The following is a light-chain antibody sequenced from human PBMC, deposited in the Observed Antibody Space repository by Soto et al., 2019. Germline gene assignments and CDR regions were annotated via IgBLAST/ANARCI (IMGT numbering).Light chain of an antibody. CDR2: ATS. J-gene: IGKJ1*01. V-gene: IGKV1-39*01. Sequence: EIQMTQSPSSLSASVGDRVSITCRASQSISSYLKWYQQKPGKAPKLLIYATSTLQSGVPSRFSGSGSGTDFTLTISSLQPEDFATYYCQQSYSSLWTFGQGTKVEVK. CDR3: QQSYSSLWT. CDR1: QSISSY.